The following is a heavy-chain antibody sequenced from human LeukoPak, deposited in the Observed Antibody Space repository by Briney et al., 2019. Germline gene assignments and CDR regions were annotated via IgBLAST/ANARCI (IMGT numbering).Heavy chain of an antibody. J-gene: IGHJ4*02. D-gene: IGHD3-10*01. Sequence: SETLSLTCTVSGGSISSYYWSWIRQPAGKGLEWIGRIYTSGSTNYNPSLKSRVTISVDTSKNQFSLKLSSVTAADTAVYYCARALDYYGSGSYYNNWGQGTLVTVSS. V-gene: IGHV4-4*07. CDR3: ARALDYYGSGSYYNN. CDR2: IYTSGST. CDR1: GGSISSYY.